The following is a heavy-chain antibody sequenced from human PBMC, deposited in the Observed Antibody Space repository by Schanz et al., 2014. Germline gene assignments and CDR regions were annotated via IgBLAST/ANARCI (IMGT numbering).Heavy chain of an antibody. Sequence: QVQLVESGGGVAQPGRSLRLSCAASGFTFSSYGMHWVRQAPGKGLEWVAVILYDGSNEYYADSVKGRFTISRDNSKNTLYLQMNSLTAEDTAVYYCATENWWTVEKWGQGTLVTVSS. CDR1: GFTFSSYG. D-gene: IGHD2-15*01. CDR3: ATENWWTVEK. CDR2: ILYDGSNE. J-gene: IGHJ4*02. V-gene: IGHV3-30*03.